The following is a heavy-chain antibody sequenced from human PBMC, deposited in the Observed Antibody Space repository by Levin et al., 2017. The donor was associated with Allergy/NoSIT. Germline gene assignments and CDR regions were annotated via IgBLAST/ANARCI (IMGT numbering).Heavy chain of an antibody. CDR3: ARDSTAVSSDY. D-gene: IGHD4-11*01. J-gene: IGHJ4*02. V-gene: IGHV3-21*01. Sequence: GGSLRLSCAASGFTFSNYSMNWVRQAPGKGLEWVSSISSRSSNIYYADSVKGRVTISRDNAKNSLYLQMNSLRAEDTAVYYCARDSTAVSSDYWGQGTLVTVSS. CDR2: ISSRSSNI. CDR1: GFTFSNYS.